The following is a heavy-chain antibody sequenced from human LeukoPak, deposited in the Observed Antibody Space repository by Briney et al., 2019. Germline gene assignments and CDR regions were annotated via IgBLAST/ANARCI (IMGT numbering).Heavy chain of an antibody. J-gene: IGHJ4*02. Sequence: GGSLRLSCAASGFTFSSYSMNWVRQAPGKGLEWVSSISGSSSYIYYADSVKGRFTISRHNAKNSLYLQMNSLRAEDTAVYYCARAGSGDYWGQGTLVTVSS. CDR1: GFTFSSYS. CDR2: ISGSSSYI. V-gene: IGHV3-21*01. CDR3: ARAGSGDY. D-gene: IGHD2-15*01.